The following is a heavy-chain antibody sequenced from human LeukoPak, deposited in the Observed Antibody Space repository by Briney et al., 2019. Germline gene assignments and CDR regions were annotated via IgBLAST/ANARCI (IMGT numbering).Heavy chain of an antibody. CDR3: ARDFTYYYDSSGSRPPFDY. J-gene: IGHJ4*02. V-gene: IGHV1-18*01. CDR1: GYTFTSYG. D-gene: IGHD3-22*01. Sequence: GASVKVSCKASGYTFTSYGISWVRQAPGQGLEWMGWISAYNGNTNYAQKLQGRVTMTTDTSTSTAYMELRSLRSDDTAVYYCARDFTYYYDSSGSRPPFDYWGQGTLVTVSS. CDR2: ISAYNGNT.